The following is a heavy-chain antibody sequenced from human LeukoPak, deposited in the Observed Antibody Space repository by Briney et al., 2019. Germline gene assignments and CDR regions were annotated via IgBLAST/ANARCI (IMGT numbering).Heavy chain of an antibody. Sequence: GASVKVSCKASGYTFTGYYMHWVRQAPGQGLEWMGWINPNSGGTNYAQKFQGRVTMTRDTSISTAYMELSRLRSDDTAVYYCARDQTLEKLVGPYYYYGMDVWGQGTTVTVSS. J-gene: IGHJ6*02. D-gene: IGHD6-13*01. V-gene: IGHV1-2*02. CDR1: GYTFTGYY. CDR2: INPNSGGT. CDR3: ARDQTLEKLVGPYYYYGMDV.